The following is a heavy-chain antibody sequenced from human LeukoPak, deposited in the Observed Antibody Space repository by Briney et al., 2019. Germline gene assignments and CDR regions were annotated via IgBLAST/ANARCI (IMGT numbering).Heavy chain of an antibody. D-gene: IGHD3-10*01. J-gene: IGHJ5*02. Sequence: GGSLRLSCAASGFTFTTYWMSWVRQAPGKGLEWVANIKQDGSEKYYVDSVRGRFTISRDNANNSVYLQMDSLRAEDTAVYYCARSYGDWFDPWGQGTLVTVSS. CDR3: ARSYGDWFDP. CDR2: IKQDGSEK. V-gene: IGHV3-7*04. CDR1: GFTFTTYW.